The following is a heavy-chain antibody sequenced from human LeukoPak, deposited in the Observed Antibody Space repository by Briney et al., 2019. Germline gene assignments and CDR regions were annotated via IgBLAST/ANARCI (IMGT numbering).Heavy chain of an antibody. V-gene: IGHV3-21*01. CDR3: ARGALMDTAMVER. J-gene: IGHJ4*02. CDR2: ISSSSSYI. Sequence: PGGSLRLSCAASGFTFSSYRMNWVRQAPGKGLEWVSSISSSSSYIYYADSVKGRFTISRDNAKNSLYLQMNSLRAEDTAVYYCARGALMDTAMVERWGQGTLVTVSS. CDR1: GFTFSSYR. D-gene: IGHD5-18*01.